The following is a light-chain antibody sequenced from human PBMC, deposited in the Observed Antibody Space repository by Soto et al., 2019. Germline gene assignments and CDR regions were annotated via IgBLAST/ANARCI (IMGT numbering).Light chain of an antibody. V-gene: IGLV2-14*01. CDR3: SSYTSNSTVL. CDR2: EVS. Sequence: QSALTQPASVSGSPGQSITFSCTGTSSDVGGYNFVSWYQQHPVKAPKLMIYEVSNRPSGVSNRFSGSKSGNTASLTISGLQAEDEADYYCSSYTSNSTVLFGGGTKVTVL. J-gene: IGLJ2*01. CDR1: SSDVGGYNF.